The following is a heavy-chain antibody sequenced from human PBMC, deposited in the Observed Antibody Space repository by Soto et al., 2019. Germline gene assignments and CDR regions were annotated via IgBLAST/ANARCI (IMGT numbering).Heavy chain of an antibody. CDR2: IYYSGST. CDR1: GGSISSSSYY. J-gene: IGHJ4*02. Sequence: SETLSLTCTVSGGSISSSSYYWGWIRQPPGKGLEWIGSIYYSGSTYYNPSLKSRVTISVDTSKNQFSLKLSSVTAADTAVYYCARGRVPASPLHIVVVTATYFDYWGQGTLVTVSS. CDR3: ARGRVPASPLHIVVVTATYFDY. D-gene: IGHD2-21*02. V-gene: IGHV4-39*07.